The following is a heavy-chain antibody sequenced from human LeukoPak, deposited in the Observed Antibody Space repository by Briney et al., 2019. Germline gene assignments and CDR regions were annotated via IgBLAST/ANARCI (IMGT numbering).Heavy chain of an antibody. Sequence: ASVKVSCKASGYTFTAYYIHWVRQAPGQGLEWMGRINPNSGDTNYAQKFQGRVTMTRDTSISTAYMELSRPRSDDTAVYYCARVSSPLQYNWFDPWGQGTLVAVSS. V-gene: IGHV1-2*06. CDR3: ARVSSPLQYNWFDP. CDR1: GYTFTAYY. D-gene: IGHD1-14*01. J-gene: IGHJ5*02. CDR2: INPNSGDT.